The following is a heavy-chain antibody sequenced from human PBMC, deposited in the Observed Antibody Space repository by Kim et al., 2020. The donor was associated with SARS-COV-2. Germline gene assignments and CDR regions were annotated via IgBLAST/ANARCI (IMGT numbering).Heavy chain of an antibody. V-gene: IGHV4-4*02. J-gene: IGHJ4*02. D-gene: IGHD6-6*01. CDR3: ARDKQLVLGYFDY. Sequence: YNPSLKSRVTISVDKSKNQCSLKLSSVTAADTAVYYCARDKQLVLGYFDYWGQGTLVTVSS.